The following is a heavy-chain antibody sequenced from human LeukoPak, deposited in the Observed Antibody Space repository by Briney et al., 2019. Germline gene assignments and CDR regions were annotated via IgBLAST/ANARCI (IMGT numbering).Heavy chain of an antibody. CDR1: GFTFSSHS. Sequence: GGSLRLSCAASGFTFSSHSLMWVRQAPGKGLEWVSSISPDSGYIYYADSVKGRFTISRDNAENSLFLQMNSLGAEDTAVYYXAPXSAVTHYYFDYWGQGTLVTVSS. CDR3: APXSAVTHYYFDY. CDR2: ISPDSGYI. V-gene: IGHV3-21*01. D-gene: IGHD6-13*01. J-gene: IGHJ4*02.